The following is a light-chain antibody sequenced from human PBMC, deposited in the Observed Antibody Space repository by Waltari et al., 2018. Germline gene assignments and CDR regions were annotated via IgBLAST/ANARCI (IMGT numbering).Light chain of an antibody. CDR2: SNS. CDR3: AAAWDDSLNGPV. V-gene: IGLV1-44*01. Sequence: QSVLTQPPSASGTPGQRVTISCSGSSSNIGSNPVNWSQLLPGTAPKLLIYSNSQRPSGVPDRCSGSKSGTSASLAISGLQSEDEADYYCAAAWDDSLNGPVFGGGTKLTVL. J-gene: IGLJ2*01. CDR1: SSNIGSNP.